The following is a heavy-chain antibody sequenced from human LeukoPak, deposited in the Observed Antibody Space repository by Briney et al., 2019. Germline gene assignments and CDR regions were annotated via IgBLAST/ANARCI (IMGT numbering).Heavy chain of an antibody. CDR3: VREAGDTSVLMENYFGN. D-gene: IGHD3-22*01. Sequence: GGSLRLACAASGFTFSTYAMSWVRRAPGKRLEWVSAVSGGGDTFYSDSVKGRFTVSRDNSKDTLFLQMSSLRAEDAAVYYCVREAGDTSVLMENYFGNWGRGPLVPVPS. V-gene: IGHV3-23*01. CDR2: VSGGGDT. J-gene: IGHJ4*02. CDR1: GFTFSTYA.